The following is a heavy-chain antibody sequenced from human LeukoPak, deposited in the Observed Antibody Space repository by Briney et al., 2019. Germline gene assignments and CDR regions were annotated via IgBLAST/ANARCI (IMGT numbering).Heavy chain of an antibody. CDR2: ISAYNGNT. J-gene: IGHJ6*02. V-gene: IGHV1-18*04. CDR1: GYTFTSYY. D-gene: IGHD3-3*01. Sequence: ASVKVSCKASGYTFTSYYMHWVRQAPGQGLEWMGWISAYNGNTNYAQKLQGRVTMTTDTSTSTAYMELRSLRSDDTAVYYCARDPQLSYYDFWSVYYYGMDVWGQGTTVTVSS. CDR3: ARDPQLSYYDFWSVYYYGMDV.